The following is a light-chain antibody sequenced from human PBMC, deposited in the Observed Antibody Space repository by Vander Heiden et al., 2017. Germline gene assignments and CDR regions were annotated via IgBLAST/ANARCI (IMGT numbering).Light chain of an antibody. CDR3: QQSYSTPQT. J-gene: IGKJ1*01. Sequence: ASSLSASVGDRVTITCRASQSISSYLNWYQQKPGKAPKLLIYAASSLQSGVPSRFSGSGSGTDFTLTISSLQPEDFATYYCQQSYSTPQTFGQGTKVEIK. CDR2: AAS. V-gene: IGKV1-39*01. CDR1: QSISSY.